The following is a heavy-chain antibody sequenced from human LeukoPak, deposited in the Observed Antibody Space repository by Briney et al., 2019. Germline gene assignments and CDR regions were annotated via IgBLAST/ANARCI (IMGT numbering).Heavy chain of an antibody. CDR1: VYTFTSYA. CDR2: SNAGNGNT. V-gene: IGHV1-3*02. CDR3: ARDSRFHGMDV. J-gene: IGHJ6*02. Sequence: GASVKVSCKASVYTFTSYALHLVRQAPGTSLEWMGWSNAGNGNTKYSQEFQGRVTITRDTSASTAYMELSSLRSEDMAVYYCARDSRFHGMDVWGHGTTVTVSS.